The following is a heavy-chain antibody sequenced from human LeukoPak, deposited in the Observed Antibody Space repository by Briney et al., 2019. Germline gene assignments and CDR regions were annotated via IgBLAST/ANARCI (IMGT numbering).Heavy chain of an antibody. CDR3: AKDGNDILTGPIDY. CDR2: ISWNSGSI. Sequence: GGSLRLSCAASGFTFDDYAMHWVRQAPGKGLEWVSGISWNSGSIGYADSVKGRFTISRDNAKNSLYLQMNSLRAEDTALYYCAKDGNDILTGPIDYWGQGTLVTVSS. V-gene: IGHV3-9*01. CDR1: GFTFDDYA. J-gene: IGHJ4*02. D-gene: IGHD3-9*01.